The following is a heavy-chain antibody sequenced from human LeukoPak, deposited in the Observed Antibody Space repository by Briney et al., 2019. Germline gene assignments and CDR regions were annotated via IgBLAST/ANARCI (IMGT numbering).Heavy chain of an antibody. J-gene: IGHJ4*02. D-gene: IGHD4-17*01. V-gene: IGHV1-69*13. Sequence: SVKVSCKASGGTFSRYAISWVRQVPGQGLEWMGGISPIFGTVNYAQKFQGRVTITADESTSTAYMELSSLRSEDTAVYYCARTTTPGDFDYWGQGTLVTVSS. CDR1: GGTFSRYA. CDR2: ISPIFGTV. CDR3: ARTTTPGDFDY.